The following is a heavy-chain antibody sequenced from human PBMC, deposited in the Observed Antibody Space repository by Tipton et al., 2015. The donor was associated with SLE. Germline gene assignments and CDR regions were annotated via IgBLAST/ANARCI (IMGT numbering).Heavy chain of an antibody. Sequence: QLVQSGAEVKKPGSSVKVSCKASGGTFTSYYIHWVRQAPGQGLEWMGIINPSGGLTTYARKFQGGVTMTRDTSTNTVYMELSSLRSDDTAVYSCARDKDSYNHNFDSWGQGTLVTVSS. CDR2: INPSGGLT. V-gene: IGHV1-46*01. J-gene: IGHJ4*02. CDR1: GGTFTSYY. CDR3: ARDKDSYNHNFDS. D-gene: IGHD5-24*01.